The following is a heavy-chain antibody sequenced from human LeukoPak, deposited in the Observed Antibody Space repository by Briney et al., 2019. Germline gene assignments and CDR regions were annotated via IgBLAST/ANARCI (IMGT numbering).Heavy chain of an antibody. J-gene: IGHJ4*02. CDR3: ARGGNRFGGFYFDY. CDR2: IHHSGIS. D-gene: IGHD3-10*01. Sequence: PSQTLSLTCTVSADSLSSGGHYWAWIRQFPGKGLESIGFIHHSGISRHSPSLKDRVAISVDTSRKQFALELSSVTAADTAMYYCARGGNRFGGFYFDYWGQGIQVIVSS. CDR1: ADSLSSGGHY. V-gene: IGHV4-31*03.